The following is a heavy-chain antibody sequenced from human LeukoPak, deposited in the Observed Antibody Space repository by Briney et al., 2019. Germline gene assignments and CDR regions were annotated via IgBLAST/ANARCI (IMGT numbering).Heavy chain of an antibody. D-gene: IGHD3-10*01. Sequence: ASVKVSCKASGYTFTGYYMHWVRQAPGQGLEWMGWINPNNGGTKYAQKFQGRVTMTRDTSFSTAYMELSRVRSDDTAVYYCARVVGGNYYGSETDDYWGQGTLVTVSS. CDR3: ARVVGGNYYGSETDDY. J-gene: IGHJ4*02. V-gene: IGHV1-2*02. CDR2: INPNNGGT. CDR1: GYTFTGYY.